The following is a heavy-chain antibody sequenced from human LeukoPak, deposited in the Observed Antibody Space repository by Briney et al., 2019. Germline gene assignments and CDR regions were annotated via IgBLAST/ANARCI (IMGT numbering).Heavy chain of an antibody. CDR2: IWYDGSNK. D-gene: IGHD3-3*01. CDR3: ARDHRPWSGYQNYFDY. J-gene: IGHJ4*02. Sequence: PGRSVRLSCAASGFTFSSNGMHWVRQAPGKGLEWVAVIWYDGSNKYYADSVKGRFTISRDNSKNTLYLQMNSLRAEDTAVYYCARDHRPWSGYQNYFDYWGQGTLVTVSS. V-gene: IGHV3-33*01. CDR1: GFTFSSNG.